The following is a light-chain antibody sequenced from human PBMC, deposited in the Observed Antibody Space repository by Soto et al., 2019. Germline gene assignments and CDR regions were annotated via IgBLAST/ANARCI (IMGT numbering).Light chain of an antibody. J-gene: IGKJ5*01. Sequence: EILLTQSPGSLSVFPGERASLSCRASQNVNNRLAWYQQKPGQAPRLLIYGASNRAGGVPDRFSGSGSGTDFTLTISRLEPEDFAVYYCQQYGSSSITFGQGTRLEIK. CDR1: QNVNNR. CDR2: GAS. V-gene: IGKV3-20*01. CDR3: QQYGSSSIT.